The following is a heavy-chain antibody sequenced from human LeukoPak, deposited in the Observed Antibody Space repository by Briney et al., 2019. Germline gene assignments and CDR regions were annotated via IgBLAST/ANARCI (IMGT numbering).Heavy chain of an antibody. CDR1: GYTFTGYY. J-gene: IGHJ5*02. Sequence: APVKVSCKPSGYTFTGYYMHWLRLAPGQGLEWMGWINPNSGATDYAQKFQGRVTMTRDTSISTAYMELSWLRSDDTAVYYCARVPTYKEPGGNWFDPWGQGTLVTVSS. D-gene: IGHD1-14*01. CDR2: INPNSGAT. V-gene: IGHV1-2*02. CDR3: ARVPTYKEPGGNWFDP.